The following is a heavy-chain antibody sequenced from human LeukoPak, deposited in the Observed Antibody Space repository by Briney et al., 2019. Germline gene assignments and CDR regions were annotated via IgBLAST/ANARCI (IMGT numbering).Heavy chain of an antibody. J-gene: IGHJ3*02. CDR1: GYTFTGYY. V-gene: IGHV1-2*02. CDR3: ARVRLGQLHRTLDAFDI. CDR2: INPNSGGT. D-gene: IGHD6-6*01. Sequence: ASVKVSCKASGYTFTGYYMHWVRQAPGQGLEWMGWINPNSGGTNYAQKFQGRVTMTRDTSISTAYMELSRLRSDDTAVYYCARVRLGQLHRTLDAFDIWGQGTMVTVSS.